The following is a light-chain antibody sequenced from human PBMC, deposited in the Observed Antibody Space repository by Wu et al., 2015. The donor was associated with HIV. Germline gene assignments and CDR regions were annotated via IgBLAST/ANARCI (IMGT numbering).Light chain of an antibody. V-gene: IGKV1-5*03. J-gene: IGKJ1*01. CDR2: KAS. CDR1: QSISSW. CDR3: QQYNSYPWT. Sequence: DIQMTQSPSTLSASVADRVTITCRASQSISSWLAWYQQKAGKAPKLLIYKASSLESGVPSRFSGSGSGTEFTLTISSLQPDDFATYYCQQYNSYPWTFGQGTKVEI.